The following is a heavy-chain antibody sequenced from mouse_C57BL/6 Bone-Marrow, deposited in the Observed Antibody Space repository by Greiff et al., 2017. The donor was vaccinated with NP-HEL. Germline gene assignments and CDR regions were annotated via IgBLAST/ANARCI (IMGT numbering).Heavy chain of an antibody. D-gene: IGHD2-4*01. V-gene: IGHV14-4*01. CDR3: TTDDYERDY. CDR1: GFNIKDDY. CDR2: IDPENGDT. Sequence: VQLQQSGAELVRPGASVKLSCTASGFNIKDDYMHWVKQRPEQGLEWIGWIDPENGDTEYASKFQGKATITADTSSNTAYLQLSSLTSEDTAVYYCTTDDYERDYWGRGTTLTVSA. J-gene: IGHJ2*01.